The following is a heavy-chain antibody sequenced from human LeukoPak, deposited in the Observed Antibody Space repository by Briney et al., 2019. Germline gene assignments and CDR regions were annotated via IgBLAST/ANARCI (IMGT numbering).Heavy chain of an antibody. CDR2: ISGSGGST. V-gene: IGHV3-23*01. D-gene: IGHD5-18*01. CDR1: GFTFSDYY. Sequence: TGGSLRLSCAASGFTFSDYYMSWIRQAPGKGLEWVSAISGSGGSTYYADSVKGRFTISRDNSKNTLYLQMNSLRAEDTAVYYCAKEASYGPLGYWGQGTLVTVSS. CDR3: AKEASYGPLGY. J-gene: IGHJ4*02.